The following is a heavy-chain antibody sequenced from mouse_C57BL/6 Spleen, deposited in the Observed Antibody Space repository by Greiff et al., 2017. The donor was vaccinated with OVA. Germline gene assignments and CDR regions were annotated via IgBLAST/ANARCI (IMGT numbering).Heavy chain of an antibody. Sequence: DVQLQESGPVLVKPGPSVKISCKASGFTFTDYYMHWVKQSPGKSLEWIGLVYPYNGGTSYNQKFKGKATLTADTSSSTAYMELNSLTSEDSAVYYCARCVGDGYYKGYFDVWGTGTTVTVSS. J-gene: IGHJ1*03. V-gene: IGHV1-36*01. CDR2: VYPYNGGT. D-gene: IGHD2-3*01. CDR1: GFTFTDYY. CDR3: ARCVGDGYYKGYFDV.